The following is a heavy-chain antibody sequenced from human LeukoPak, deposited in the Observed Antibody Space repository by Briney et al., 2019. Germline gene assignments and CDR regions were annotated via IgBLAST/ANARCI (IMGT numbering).Heavy chain of an antibody. CDR3: ARVGCSGGSCYYPPWDYYYYMDV. J-gene: IGHJ6*03. Sequence: GASVKVSCKASGYTFTSYDINWVRQATGQGLEWMGWMNPNSGNTDYAQKFQGRVTMTRNTSISTAYMELSSLRSDDTAVYYCARVGCSGGSCYYPPWDYYYYMDVWGKGTTVTVSS. D-gene: IGHD2-15*01. CDR1: GYTFTSYD. V-gene: IGHV1-8*01. CDR2: MNPNSGNT.